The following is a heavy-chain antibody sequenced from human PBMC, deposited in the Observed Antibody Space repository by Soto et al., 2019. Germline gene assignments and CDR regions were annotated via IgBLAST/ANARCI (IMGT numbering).Heavy chain of an antibody. Sequence: GGSLRLSCAASGFTFSSYGMHWVRQAPGKGLEWVAVISYDGSNKYYADSVKGRFTISRDNSKNTLYLQMNSLRAEDTAVYYCAKGELLVGATTFPYYVDDWGQGTLGTVSS. J-gene: IGHJ4*02. CDR1: GFTFSSYG. CDR2: ISYDGSNK. V-gene: IGHV3-30*18. CDR3: AKGELLVGATTFPYYVDD. D-gene: IGHD1-26*01.